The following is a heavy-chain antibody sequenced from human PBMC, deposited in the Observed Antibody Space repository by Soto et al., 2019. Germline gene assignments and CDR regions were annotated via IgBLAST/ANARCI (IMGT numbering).Heavy chain of an antibody. D-gene: IGHD3-16*01. CDR2: IYTSGST. J-gene: IGHJ5*02. CDR1: GGSISSYY. Sequence: QVQLQESGPGLVKPSETLSLTCTVSGGSISSYYWSWIRQPAGKGLEWIGRIYTSGSTNYNPSLKSRVTMEVDTSKNQFSLKLSSVTAADTAVYYCARERLGEGTNWFDPWGQGTLVTVSS. V-gene: IGHV4-4*07. CDR3: ARERLGEGTNWFDP.